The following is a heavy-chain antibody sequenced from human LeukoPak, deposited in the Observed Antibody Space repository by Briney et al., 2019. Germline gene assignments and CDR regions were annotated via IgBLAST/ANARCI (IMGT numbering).Heavy chain of an antibody. CDR1: GFTFTSYW. Sequence: ESGGSLRLSCEASGFTFTSYWMAWVRQAPGKGLEWVSAISGSGGSTYYADSVKGRFTISRDNSKNTLYLQMNSLRAEDTAVYYCAKRSGYYDSSGYYIDYWGQGTLVTVSS. CDR3: AKRSGYYDSSGYYIDY. CDR2: ISGSGGST. V-gene: IGHV3-23*01. J-gene: IGHJ4*02. D-gene: IGHD3-22*01.